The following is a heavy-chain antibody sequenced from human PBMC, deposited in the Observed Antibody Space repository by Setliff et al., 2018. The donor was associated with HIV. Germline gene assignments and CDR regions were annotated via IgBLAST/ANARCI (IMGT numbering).Heavy chain of an antibody. CDR3: VRGHCNSDKCWYTWFDP. CDR2: MNPNSGNT. J-gene: IGHJ5*02. Sequence: GASVKVSCKAAGYTFTSYDINWVRQATGQGLEWMGWMNPNSGNTGYAQKFQGRVTMTRNTSISTAYMELRSLRSDDTAVYYCVRGHCNSDKCWYTWFDPWGQGTLVTVSS. CDR1: GYTFTSYD. D-gene: IGHD2-2*01. V-gene: IGHV1-8*02.